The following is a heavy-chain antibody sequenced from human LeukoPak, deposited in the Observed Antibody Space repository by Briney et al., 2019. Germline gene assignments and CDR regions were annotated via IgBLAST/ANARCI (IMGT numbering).Heavy chain of an antibody. CDR3: ARVPYNWNDSEVALGMDV. Sequence: GSSVKVSCKASGGTFSSYAISWVRQAPGQGLEWMGGIIPIFGTANYAQKFQGRVTITADESTSTVYMELSSLRSEDTAVYYCARVPYNWNDSEVALGMDVWGQGTMVTVSS. V-gene: IGHV1-69*01. CDR2: IIPIFGTA. J-gene: IGHJ6*02. D-gene: IGHD1-20*01. CDR1: GGTFSSYA.